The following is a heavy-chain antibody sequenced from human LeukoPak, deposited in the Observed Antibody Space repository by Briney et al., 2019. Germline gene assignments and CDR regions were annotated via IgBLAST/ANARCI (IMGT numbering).Heavy chain of an antibody. J-gene: IGHJ4*02. Sequence: SLRLSCAASGFTFDDYAMHWVQQAPGKGLEWVSGISWNSGSIGYADSVKGRFTISRDNAKNSLYLQMNSLRAEDTALYYCGRFRSGFDYWGQGTLVTVSS. CDR1: GFTFDDYA. CDR2: ISWNSGSI. CDR3: GRFRSGFDY. D-gene: IGHD3-10*01. V-gene: IGHV3-9*01.